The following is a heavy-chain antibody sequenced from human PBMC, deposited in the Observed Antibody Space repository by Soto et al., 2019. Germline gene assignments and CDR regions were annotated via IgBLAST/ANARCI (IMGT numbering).Heavy chain of an antibody. CDR2: IIPFFKAT. Sequence: SVKVSCKASGGTFSSHAISWVRQAPGQGLEWMGGIIPFFKATNYAQKFQGRVTITADDSTSTAYMDLYSLRSEDTAVYYCARDVPLNYYDGTYSYYAMDVSGQGTTVTVSS. J-gene: IGHJ6*02. V-gene: IGHV1-69*13. CDR1: GGTFSSHA. CDR3: ARDVPLNYYDGTYSYYAMDV. D-gene: IGHD3-16*01.